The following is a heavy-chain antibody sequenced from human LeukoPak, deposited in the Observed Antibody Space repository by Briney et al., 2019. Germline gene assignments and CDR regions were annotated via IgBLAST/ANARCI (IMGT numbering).Heavy chain of an antibody. CDR2: ISWNSGSI. J-gene: IGHJ4*02. V-gene: IGHV3-9*01. CDR3: AKEGWSTGTTGLGN. CDR1: GFTFDDYA. Sequence: PGGSLRLSCAASGFTFDDYAMHWVRQAPGKGLEWVSGISWNSGSIDYADSVKGRFTVSRDNAKNSLYLQMNSLRAEDTAVYYCAKEGWSTGTTGLGNWGQGTLVTVSS. D-gene: IGHD1-1*01.